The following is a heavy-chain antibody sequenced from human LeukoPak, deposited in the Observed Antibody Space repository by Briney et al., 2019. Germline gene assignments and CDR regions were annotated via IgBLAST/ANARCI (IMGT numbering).Heavy chain of an antibody. CDR2: INSDGSST. J-gene: IGHJ3*02. D-gene: IGHD3-10*01. Sequence: GGSLRLSCAASGFTLSDYYMDWVRQAPGKGLVWVSRINSDGSSTSSADYVKGRFTISRDNAKNTLYLQMNSLRAEDTAVYYCGRVVYSRFGELLYEYGAFDIWGQGTMVTVSS. V-gene: IGHV3-74*01. CDR1: GFTLSDYY. CDR3: GRVVYSRFGELLYEYGAFDI.